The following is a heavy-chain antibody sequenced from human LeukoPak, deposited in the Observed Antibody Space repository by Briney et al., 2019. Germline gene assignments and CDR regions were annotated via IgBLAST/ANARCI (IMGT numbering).Heavy chain of an antibody. V-gene: IGHV3-66*01. Sequence: PGGSLRLSCAASGFTVSSNYMSWVRQAPGKGLEWVSVIYSGGSTYYADSVKGRFTISRDNSKNTLYLQMNSLRAEDTAVYYCARVRYNWNDRAFDIWGQGTMVTVSS. CDR3: ARVRYNWNDRAFDI. D-gene: IGHD1-20*01. CDR2: IYSGGST. CDR1: GFTVSSNY. J-gene: IGHJ3*02.